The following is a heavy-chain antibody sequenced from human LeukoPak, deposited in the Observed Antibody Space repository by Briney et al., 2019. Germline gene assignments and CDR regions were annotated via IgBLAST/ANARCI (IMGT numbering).Heavy chain of an antibody. J-gene: IGHJ4*02. CDR3: AKSVGSSRPFDY. CDR1: GFTFDDHA. D-gene: IGHD6-13*01. Sequence: GESLRLSCAASGFTFDDHAMHWVRQAPGKGLEWVAVIWYDGSNKYYADSVKGRFTISRDNSKNTLYLQMNSLRAEDTAVYYCAKSVGSSRPFDYWGQGTLVTVSS. V-gene: IGHV3-33*06. CDR2: IWYDGSNK.